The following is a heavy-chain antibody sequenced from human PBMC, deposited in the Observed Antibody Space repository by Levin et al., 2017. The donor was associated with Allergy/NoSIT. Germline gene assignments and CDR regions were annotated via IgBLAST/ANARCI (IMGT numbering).Heavy chain of an antibody. CDR1: GFTFSSYA. Sequence: GESLKISCVASGFTFSSYAMLWVRQAPGKGLEWVAVISYDRSNKYYADSLKGRFTVSRDNSKNTLYLQMNSLRAEDTAVYYCAKDRGKALSFFDYWGQGTLVTVSS. D-gene: IGHD2/OR15-2a*01. J-gene: IGHJ4*02. V-gene: IGHV3-30*18. CDR2: ISYDRSNK. CDR3: AKDRGKALSFFDY.